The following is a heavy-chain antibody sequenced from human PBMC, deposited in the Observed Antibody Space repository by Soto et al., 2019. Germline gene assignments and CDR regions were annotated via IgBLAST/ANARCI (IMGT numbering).Heavy chain of an antibody. D-gene: IGHD3-10*01. CDR1: GYTFNSYG. J-gene: IGHJ6*02. Sequence: QVQLVQSGAEVKKPGASVKVSCKASGYTFNSYGVIWVRQAPGQGLEWMGWISTYNGNTNYAQNLQGRVTMTTDTSTSTAYMELRSLRSDDTAVYYCASGLLWFGELLSMDVWGQGTTVTVSS. V-gene: IGHV1-18*01. CDR3: ASGLLWFGELLSMDV. CDR2: ISTYNGNT.